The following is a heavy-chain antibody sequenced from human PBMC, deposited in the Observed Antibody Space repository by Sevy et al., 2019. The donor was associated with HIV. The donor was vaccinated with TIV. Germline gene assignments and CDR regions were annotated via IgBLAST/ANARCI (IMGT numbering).Heavy chain of an antibody. J-gene: IGHJ3*02. Sequence: GGSLRLSCAASGFTFSSYAMHWVRQAPGKGLEWVAVISYDGSNKYYADSVKGRFTISRDNSKNTLYLQMNSLRAEDTAVYYCARDRYYDSSGYYYVEGAFDIWGQWTMVTVSS. CDR3: ARDRYYDSSGYYYVEGAFDI. V-gene: IGHV3-30-3*01. D-gene: IGHD3-22*01. CDR2: ISYDGSNK. CDR1: GFTFSSYA.